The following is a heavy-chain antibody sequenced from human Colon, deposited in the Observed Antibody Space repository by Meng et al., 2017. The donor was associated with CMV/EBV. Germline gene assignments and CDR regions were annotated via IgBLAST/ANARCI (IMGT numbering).Heavy chain of an antibody. CDR3: VRSSGWSLFDY. D-gene: IGHD6-19*01. CDR2: IRSDGSAT. J-gene: IGHJ4*02. CDR1: GYTFSDYY. V-gene: IGHV1-2*02. Sequence: QVRRMQPGAGVKEPGASVKVSCKTSGYTFSDYYMHWVRQAPGQGLEWMGWIRSDGSATNYAQKFRGRVTMTRDASVSTAYMELSGLTSDDTAVYFCVRSSGWSLFDYWGPGALVTVSS.